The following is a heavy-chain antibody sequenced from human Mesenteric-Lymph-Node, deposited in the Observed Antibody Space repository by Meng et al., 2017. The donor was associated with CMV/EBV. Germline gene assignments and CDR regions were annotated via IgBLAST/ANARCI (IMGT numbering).Heavy chain of an antibody. D-gene: IGHD6-19*01. CDR3: ARKWLVRWDFDY. V-gene: IGHV1-18*01. CDR2: ISTYSGNT. CDR1: GYTFPTYG. J-gene: IGHJ4*02. Sequence: SCRASGYTFPTYGIIWVRQATEKGLEWVGWISTYSGNTNYAQKLQGRVTMTTDTSTGTAYMELRSLRSDNTNVYNCARKWLVRWDFDYWGRGTLVTVSS.